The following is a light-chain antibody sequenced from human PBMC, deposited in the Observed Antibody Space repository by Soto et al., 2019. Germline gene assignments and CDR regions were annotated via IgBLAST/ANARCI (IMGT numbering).Light chain of an antibody. CDR3: QQYNSWPLT. V-gene: IGKV3-15*01. CDR1: QTVYDN. J-gene: IGKJ4*01. CDR2: GAS. Sequence: EIVMTQSPATLSVSPGERATLSCRASQTVYDNFAWYQQKPGKVPRLLIYGASTRATGLPARFSGSGSGTDFTLTISGLQSEDFAVYYCQQYNSWPLTFGGGTNVEIE.